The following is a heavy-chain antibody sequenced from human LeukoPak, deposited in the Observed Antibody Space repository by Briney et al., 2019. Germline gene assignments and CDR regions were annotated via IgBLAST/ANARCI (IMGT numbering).Heavy chain of an antibody. J-gene: IGHJ6*03. CDR2: ISTSSSYI. CDR3: ARHYDDFWSGYSYYMDV. V-gene: IGHV3-21*01. Sequence: PGGSLRLSCAASGFTFSSYTMNWVRQAPGKGLEWVSPISTSSSYIYYADSVKGRFTISRDNAKNSLYLQMNTLRAEDTAVYYCARHYDDFWSGYSYYMDVWGKGTTVTVSS. D-gene: IGHD3-3*01. CDR1: GFTFSSYT.